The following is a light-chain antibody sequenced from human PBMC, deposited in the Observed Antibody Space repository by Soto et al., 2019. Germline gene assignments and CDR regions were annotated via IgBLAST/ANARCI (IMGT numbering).Light chain of an antibody. CDR3: QHFYDYPHS. J-gene: IGKJ4*01. Sequence: DIQMAQSPSSLSASVGDRVTITCRASQSIRRYLNWYQQKPGRAPKVLIYAASTLQSGVPSRFSGSGSGTDFTLTISSLQPEDFATYYCQHFYDYPHSFGGGTKVDIK. CDR1: QSIRRY. V-gene: IGKV1-39*01. CDR2: AAS.